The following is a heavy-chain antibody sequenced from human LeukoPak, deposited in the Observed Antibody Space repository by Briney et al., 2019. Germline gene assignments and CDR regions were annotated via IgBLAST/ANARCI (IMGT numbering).Heavy chain of an antibody. CDR2: ISSSGSTI. CDR3: ARQYYYGSGTDDY. CDR1: GFSFRDYG. J-gene: IGHJ4*02. D-gene: IGHD3-10*01. Sequence: SGGSLRLSCAASGFSFRDYGMHWVRQAPGKGLEWVSYISSSGSTIYYADSVKGRFTISRDNAKNSLYLQMNSLRAEDTAVYYCARQYYYGSGTDDYWGQGTLVTVSS. V-gene: IGHV3-48*04.